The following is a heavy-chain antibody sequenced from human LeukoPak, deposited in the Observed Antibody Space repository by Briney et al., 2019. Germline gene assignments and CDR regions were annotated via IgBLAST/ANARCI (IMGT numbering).Heavy chain of an antibody. Sequence: ASVKVSCKASGYTFTSYYMHWVRQAPGQGLEWMGIINPSGGSTSYAQKFQGRVTMTRDMSTSTVYMELSSLRSEDTAVYYCARVAGKGDPLYYFDYWGQGTLVTVSS. CDR2: INPSGGST. CDR1: GYTFTSYY. V-gene: IGHV1-46*01. J-gene: IGHJ4*02. D-gene: IGHD3-16*01. CDR3: ARVAGKGDPLYYFDY.